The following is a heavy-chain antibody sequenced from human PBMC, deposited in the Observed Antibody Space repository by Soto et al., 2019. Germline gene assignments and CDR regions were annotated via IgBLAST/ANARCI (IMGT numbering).Heavy chain of an antibody. V-gene: IGHV4-4*02. Sequence: XXTLSLPFFVSGGSISSSNWWSWVRQPPGKGLEWIGEIYHSGSTNYNPSLKSRVTISVDTSNNYFSLKLSSVTAADTAVYYCAREVSTHFCDYWGQGSLVTVSS. CDR2: IYHSGST. J-gene: IGHJ4*02. CDR1: GGSISSSNW. D-gene: IGHD3-3*02. CDR3: AREVSTHFCDY.